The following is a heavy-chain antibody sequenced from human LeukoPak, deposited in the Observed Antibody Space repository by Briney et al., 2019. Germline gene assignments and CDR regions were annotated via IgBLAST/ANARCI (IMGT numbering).Heavy chain of an antibody. D-gene: IGHD5-24*01. Sequence: PGGSLRLSCAASGFTFSSYAMSWVRQAPGKGLEWVSAISGSGVSTYYADSVKGRFTISRDDSKKTLYLQMNSLRAEDTAVYYCAKSDGYNYPFDYWGQGTLVTVSS. CDR3: AKSDGYNYPFDY. J-gene: IGHJ4*02. CDR1: GFTFSSYA. V-gene: IGHV3-23*01. CDR2: ISGSGVST.